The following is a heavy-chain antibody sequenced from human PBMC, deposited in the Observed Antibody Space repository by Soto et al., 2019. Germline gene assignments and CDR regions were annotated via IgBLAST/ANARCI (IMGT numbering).Heavy chain of an antibody. V-gene: IGHV4-30-4*01. D-gene: IGHD5-18*01. CDR2: IYYSGST. Sequence: SETLSLTCAVSGGSISSGGYYWSWIRQPPGKGLEWIGYIYYSGSTYYNPSLKSRVTISVDTSKNQFSLKLSSVTAADTAVYYCARGTAMAQYFDYWGQGTLVTVSS. CDR1: GGSISSGGYY. J-gene: IGHJ4*02. CDR3: ARGTAMAQYFDY.